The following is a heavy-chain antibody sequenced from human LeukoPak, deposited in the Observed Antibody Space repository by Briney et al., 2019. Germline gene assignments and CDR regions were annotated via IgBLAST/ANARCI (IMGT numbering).Heavy chain of an antibody. CDR3: ARGVRVRGVTPYNWFDP. V-gene: IGHV1-2*02. J-gene: IGHJ5*02. CDR2: INPNSGGT. D-gene: IGHD3-10*01. Sequence: ASAKVSCKASGYTFTGYYMHWVRQAPGQGLEWMGWINPNSGGTNYAQKFQGRVTMTRDTSISTAYMELSRLRSDDTAVYYCARGVRVRGVTPYNWFDPWGQGTLVTVSS. CDR1: GYTFTGYY.